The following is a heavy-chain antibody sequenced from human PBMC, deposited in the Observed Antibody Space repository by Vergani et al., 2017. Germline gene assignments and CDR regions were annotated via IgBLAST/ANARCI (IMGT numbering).Heavy chain of an antibody. D-gene: IGHD3-10*01. CDR2: VSFRGDT. CDR1: GASVNSYY. CDR3: GRVADFYGLGSRLLDL. Sequence: QLQLQESGPGLVKPSETLSLTCSVSGASVNSYYWSWIRQPPGKGLEWMGYVSFRGDTLYDPSVKGRMTISLNTSSNQFSLYLTSVTAADTAVYYCGRVADFYGLGSRLLDLWGQGILVTVSS. V-gene: IGHV4-59*02. J-gene: IGHJ5*02.